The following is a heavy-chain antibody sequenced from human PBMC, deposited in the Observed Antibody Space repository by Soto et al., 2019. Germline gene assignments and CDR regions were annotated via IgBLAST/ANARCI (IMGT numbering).Heavy chain of an antibody. Sequence: QVQLVQSGAEVRKPGSSVKVSCKASGGTFSTYTIIWVRQAPGQGLEWVGRVTPMLGIVKYAQKFQDRVTITADTATSTAYMGVSSLRSDDTVVYYCARGEYSRPDWGQGTLVTVSS. CDR3: ARGEYSRPD. CDR2: VTPMLGIV. CDR1: GGTFSTYT. J-gene: IGHJ4*02. D-gene: IGHD5-18*01. V-gene: IGHV1-69*02.